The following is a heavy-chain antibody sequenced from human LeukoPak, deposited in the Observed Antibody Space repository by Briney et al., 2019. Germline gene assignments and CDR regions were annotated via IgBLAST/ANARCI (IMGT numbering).Heavy chain of an antibody. J-gene: IGHJ4*02. CDR3: ARNDYESSGFDF. CDR2: IYYSGST. V-gene: IGHV4-28*01. Sequence: PETLSLTSAVSGYSIRPRNWWGWIRQPPGKGLEWIGYIYYSGSTFYDPSLKSRVTMSVDTSNNQFSLKLSSVTAVDSAVYYCARNDYESSGFDFWGQGALVTVSS. D-gene: IGHD3-22*01. CDR1: GYSIRPRNW.